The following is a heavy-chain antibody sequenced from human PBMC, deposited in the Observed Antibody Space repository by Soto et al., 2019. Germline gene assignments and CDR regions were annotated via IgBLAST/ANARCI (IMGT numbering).Heavy chain of an antibody. CDR3: AHRARGYAYYFVY. CDR1: GFSLSTRGVA. D-gene: IGHD5-12*01. V-gene: IGHV2-5*02. Sequence: QITLKESGPTLVKPTQTLTLTCTFSGFSLSTRGVAVGWFRQPPGKALEWLALIYWDEDKWYSPSLKSRLTTTDHTYSNPVVLTLTNMDPVDTAIYYCAHRARGYAYYFVYWGQGTLITVSS. CDR2: IYWDEDK. J-gene: IGHJ4*02.